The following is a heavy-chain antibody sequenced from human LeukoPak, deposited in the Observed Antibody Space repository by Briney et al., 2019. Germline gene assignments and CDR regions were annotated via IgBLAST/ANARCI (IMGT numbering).Heavy chain of an antibody. Sequence: GGSLRLSCAASGFTFSSYAMSWVRQAPGKGLEWVSAISGSGGSTYYADSVKGRFTIPRDNSKNTLYLQMNSLRAEDTAVYYCAKDRVTMIVVVIYYFDYWGQGTLVTVSS. V-gene: IGHV3-23*01. CDR2: ISGSGGST. CDR1: GFTFSSYA. J-gene: IGHJ4*02. CDR3: AKDRVTMIVVVIYYFDY. D-gene: IGHD3-22*01.